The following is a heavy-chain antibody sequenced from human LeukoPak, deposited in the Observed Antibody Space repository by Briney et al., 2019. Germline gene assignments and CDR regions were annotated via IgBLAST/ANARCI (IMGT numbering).Heavy chain of an antibody. CDR1: GFTSSGYY. CDR3: ARDCGYAGYFGGGLDP. CDR2: ISSSGTTI. J-gene: IGHJ5*02. D-gene: IGHD6-25*01. Sequence: PGGSLRLSCAASGFTSSGYYMTWIRQAPGKGLEWVAYISSSGTTIYYADSVRGRFTISRDNARRSVYLQMQSLRVEDTAIYYCARDCGYAGYFGGGLDPWGQGTLVTVSS. V-gene: IGHV3-11*01.